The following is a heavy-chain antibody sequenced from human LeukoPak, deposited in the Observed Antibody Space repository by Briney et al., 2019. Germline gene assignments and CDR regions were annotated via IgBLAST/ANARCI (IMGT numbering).Heavy chain of an antibody. V-gene: IGHV3-23*01. CDR3: AKDWHKRAYYYDSSGYYYGSFDY. CDR2: ISGSGGST. Sequence: GGSLRLSCAASGFTFSSYAMSWVRQAPGKGLEWVSAISGSGGSTYYADSVKGRFTISRDNSKNTLYLQMNSLRAEDTAVYYCAKDWHKRAYYYDSSGYYYGSFDYWGQGILVTVSS. D-gene: IGHD3-22*01. CDR1: GFTFSSYA. J-gene: IGHJ4*02.